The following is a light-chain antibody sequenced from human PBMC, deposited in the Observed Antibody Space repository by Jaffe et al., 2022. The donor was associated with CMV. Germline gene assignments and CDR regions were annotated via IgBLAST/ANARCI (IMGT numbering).Light chain of an antibody. CDR2: KAS. Sequence: DIQMTQSPSTLSASAGDRVTITCRASQSINSWLAWYQQRSGKAPKLLIQKASTIESGVPSRFSGSASGTDFTLTISSLQPDDFATYYCQQYKSYPYTFGQGTKLEIK. CDR1: QSINSW. V-gene: IGKV1-5*03. J-gene: IGKJ2*01. CDR3: QQYKSYPYT.